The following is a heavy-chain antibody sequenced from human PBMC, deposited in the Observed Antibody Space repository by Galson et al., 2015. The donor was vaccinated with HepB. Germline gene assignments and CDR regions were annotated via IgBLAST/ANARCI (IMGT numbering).Heavy chain of an antibody. Sequence: QSGAEVKKPGESLKISCMGSGYTFRNYWIGWERQMPGKGLAWMGMIYPGDSGARYSPSFQGQITISADTSIHSAYLQWSSLKASDSAIYYCARKFFSYANSSTPRDHSFYMDVWGKGTTVTVS. J-gene: IGHJ6*03. CDR3: ARKFFSYANSSTPRDHSFYMDV. CDR2: IYPGDSGA. V-gene: IGHV5-51*03. CDR1: GYTFRNYW. D-gene: IGHD6-6*01.